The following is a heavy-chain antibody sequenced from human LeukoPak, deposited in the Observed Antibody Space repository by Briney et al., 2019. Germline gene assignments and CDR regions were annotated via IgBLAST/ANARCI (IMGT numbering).Heavy chain of an antibody. CDR1: RFTFGTYW. Sequence: PGGSLRLSCAASRFTFGTYWMHWVRQAPGKGLVWVSRINSDGSSTGYADSVKGRFTISRDDAKNSLYLQMDSLRAEDTAVYYCARRFDYWGQGTLVTVSS. V-gene: IGHV3-74*01. CDR3: ARRFDY. J-gene: IGHJ4*02. CDR2: INSDGSST.